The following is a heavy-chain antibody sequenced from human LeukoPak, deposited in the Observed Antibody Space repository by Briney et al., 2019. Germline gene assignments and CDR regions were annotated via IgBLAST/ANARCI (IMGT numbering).Heavy chain of an antibody. D-gene: IGHD3-22*01. CDR1: GGSISSYY. J-gene: IGHJ4*02. CDR3: ARGGWNKFDY. Sequence: KPSETLSLTCTVSGGSISSYYWSWIRQPPGKGLEWIGFIFYSGTTNYNPSLKSRVTISVDTPKNQFSLKLSSVTAADTAVYYCARGGWNKFDYWGQGTLVTVSS. V-gene: IGHV4-59*01. CDR2: IFYSGTT.